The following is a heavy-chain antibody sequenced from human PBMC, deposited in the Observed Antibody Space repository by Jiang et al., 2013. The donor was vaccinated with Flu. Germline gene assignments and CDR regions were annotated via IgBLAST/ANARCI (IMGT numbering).Heavy chain of an antibody. CDR3: ARDQYPSVVGATN. CDR2: INPNSGGT. Sequence: GAEVKKPGASVKVSCKASGYTFTGYYMHWVRQAPGQGLEWMGWINPNSGGTNYAQKFQGRVTMTRDTSISTAYMELSRLRSDDTAVYYCARDQYPSVVGATNWGQGTLVTVSS. V-gene: IGHV1-2*02. J-gene: IGHJ1*01. D-gene: IGHD1-26*01. CDR1: GYTFTGYY.